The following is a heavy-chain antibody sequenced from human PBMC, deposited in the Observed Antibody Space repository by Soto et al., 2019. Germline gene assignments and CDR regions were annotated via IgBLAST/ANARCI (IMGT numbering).Heavy chain of an antibody. V-gene: IGHV1-69*01. CDR3: ATALGCSTTYCTLDS. J-gene: IGHJ4*02. Sequence: QVQLVQSGAEVKKPGSSVKVSCKASGGTFGSYAFSWVRQAPGQGLEWMGGIIPVAGAAHYAQKFKGRVTITADESTNTAYREVSSLSSQEKVVFYCATALGCSTTYCTLDSWGQGTRVIVSS. CDR1: GGTFGSYA. CDR2: IIPVAGAA. D-gene: IGHD2-2*01.